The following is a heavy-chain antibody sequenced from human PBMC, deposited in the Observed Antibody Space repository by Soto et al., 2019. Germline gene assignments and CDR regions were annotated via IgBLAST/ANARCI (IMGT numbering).Heavy chain of an antibody. CDR2: ISWNSGSI. CDR1: GFTFSSYA. D-gene: IGHD1-26*01. Sequence: EVQLLESGGGLVQPGGSLRLSCAASGFTFSSYAMSWVRQAPGKGLEWVSAISWNSGSIGYADSVKARFTISRDNAKSSLYLQMNSLRAEDTAFYYCAKDISGRGSFYYYYGMDVWGQGTTVTVSS. J-gene: IGHJ6*02. CDR3: AKDISGRGSFYYYYGMDV. V-gene: IGHV3-9*01.